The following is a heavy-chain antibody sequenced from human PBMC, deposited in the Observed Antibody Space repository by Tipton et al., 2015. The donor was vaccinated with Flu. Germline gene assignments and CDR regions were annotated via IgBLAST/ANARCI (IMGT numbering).Heavy chain of an antibody. CDR3: ARSSTRRESDF. D-gene: IGHD3-10*01. J-gene: IGHJ4*02. CDR2: VYIRGNK. V-gene: IGHV4-61*02. Sequence: GLVKPSQTLSLTCTVSGGSISSDTHYWSWIRQPAGKGLEWIGRVYIRGNKDYSPSLKGRVTISVDTSNNQISLKLTSVSAADTAVYYCARSSTRRESDFWGQGILVTVSS. CDR1: GGSISSDTHY.